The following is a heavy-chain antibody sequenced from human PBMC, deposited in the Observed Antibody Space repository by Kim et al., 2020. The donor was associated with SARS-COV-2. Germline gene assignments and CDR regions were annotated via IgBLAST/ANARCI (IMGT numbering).Heavy chain of an antibody. Sequence: SETLSLTCVVSGGPLNSGGFYWSWIRQYPGKGLEWIGYSYHSGTTYYNPSLKSRVTISVDMSKNRFSLNLSSVTAADTAVYYCARARSRFFSLFDPWGQG. CDR3: ARARSRFFSLFDP. V-gene: IGHV4-31*11. D-gene: IGHD3-3*01. CDR1: GGPLNSGGFY. CDR2: SYHSGTT. J-gene: IGHJ5*02.